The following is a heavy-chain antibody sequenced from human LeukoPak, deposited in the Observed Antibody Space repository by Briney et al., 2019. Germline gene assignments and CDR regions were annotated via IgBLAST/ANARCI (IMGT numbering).Heavy chain of an antibody. CDR2: MNPNSGNT. D-gene: IGHD5-24*01. J-gene: IGHJ6*03. CDR1: GYTFTSYD. Sequence: GASVKVSCKASGYTFTSYDINWVRQATGQGLEWMGWMNPNSGNTGYAQKFQGRVTITRNTSISTAYMELSSLRSEDTAVYYCARVHGWGYTRYYYYYYMDVWGKGTTVTVSS. V-gene: IGHV1-8*03. CDR3: ARVHGWGYTRYYYYYYMDV.